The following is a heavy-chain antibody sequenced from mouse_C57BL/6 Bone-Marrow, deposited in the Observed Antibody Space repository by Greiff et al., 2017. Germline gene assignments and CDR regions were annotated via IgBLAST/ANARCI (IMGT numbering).Heavy chain of an antibody. CDR3: TFYYYGSSYLLWAMDY. J-gene: IGHJ4*01. D-gene: IGHD1-1*01. Sequence: DVQLQESGAELARPGASVKLSCTASGFNIKDDYMHWVKQRPEQGLEWIGWIDPENGDTEYASKFQGKATITADTSSNTAYLQLSSLTSEDTAVYYCTFYYYGSSYLLWAMDYWGQGTSVTVSS. CDR1: GFNIKDDY. CDR2: IDPENGDT. V-gene: IGHV14-4*01.